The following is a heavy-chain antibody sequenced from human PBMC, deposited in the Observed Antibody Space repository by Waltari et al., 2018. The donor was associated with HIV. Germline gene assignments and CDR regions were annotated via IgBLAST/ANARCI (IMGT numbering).Heavy chain of an antibody. V-gene: IGHV3-53*01. Sequence: EVQLVESGGGLIQPGGSLSLSCAASGFTVSSNYMRWVRRAPGKGLEWVSVIYSGGSPYYAHSVKGRFTISRDNTKNTLYLQMNSLIAEDTAVYYCARSYYSDWFDPWGQGTLVTVSS. CDR2: IYSGGSP. D-gene: IGHD3-10*01. J-gene: IGHJ5*02. CDR3: ARSYYSDWFDP. CDR1: GFTVSSNY.